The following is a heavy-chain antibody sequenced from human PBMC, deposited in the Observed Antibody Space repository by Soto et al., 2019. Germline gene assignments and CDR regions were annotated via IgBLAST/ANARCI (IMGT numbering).Heavy chain of an antibody. CDR1: GFTFSKYW. J-gene: IGHJ4*02. D-gene: IGHD2-8*01. Sequence: EVQLVESGAGLVQPGKALRLSCAASGFTFSKYWMHWVRQAPGKGPVWVSYISSDGTTTDYADSVKGRFTISRDNAKNTLYLQMDSLRVEDTAVYYCAIQDCTNDVCLEAAVTVGGALEYWGQGAQVTVSS. CDR3: AIQDCTNDVCLEAAVTVGGALEY. CDR2: ISSDGTTT. V-gene: IGHV3-74*01.